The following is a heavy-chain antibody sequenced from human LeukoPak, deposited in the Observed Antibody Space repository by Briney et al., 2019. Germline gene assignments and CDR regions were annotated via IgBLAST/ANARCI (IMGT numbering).Heavy chain of an antibody. V-gene: IGHV3-23*01. Sequence: PGVSLRLSCAASGFTFSSYSMIWVRHAPGQGLEAVSAISGSSGSTYYADSGRGRFTISRDNSKNTLYLQMNNLRAEDTAVYYCARAGEPYSSSWYGYWGQGTLVTVSS. CDR1: GFTFSSYS. D-gene: IGHD6-13*01. J-gene: IGHJ4*02. CDR3: ARAGEPYSSSWYGY. CDR2: ISGSSGST.